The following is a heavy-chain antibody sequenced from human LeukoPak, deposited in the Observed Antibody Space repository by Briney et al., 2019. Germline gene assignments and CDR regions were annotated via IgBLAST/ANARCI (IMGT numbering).Heavy chain of an antibody. CDR3: ARGGYNYAAAY. D-gene: IGHD5-24*01. CDR1: GGSISGTTYY. Sequence: SETLSLSCTVSGGSISGTTYYWGWIRQPPGKGLEWLGCLYYGGSTYYNPSLKSRVTISADTSKNQFSLRLTSVIAADTAVYYCARGGYNYAAAYWGEGTLVTVSS. CDR2: LYYGGST. J-gene: IGHJ4*02. V-gene: IGHV4-39*01.